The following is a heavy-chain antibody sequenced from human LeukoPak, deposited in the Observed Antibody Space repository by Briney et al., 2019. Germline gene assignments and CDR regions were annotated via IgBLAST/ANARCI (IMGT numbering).Heavy chain of an antibody. Sequence: GGSLRLSCTASGFTFSNHAMNWVRQAPGKGLEWVSVISAGSTTTYYAGPVKGHFTISRDNSENTLYLQMNNLRVEDTAIYYCARDRSSISARTIDAFDIWGQGTMVTVSS. CDR3: ARDRSSISARTIDAFDI. V-gene: IGHV3-23*01. D-gene: IGHD6-6*01. CDR1: GFTFSNHA. CDR2: ISAGSTTT. J-gene: IGHJ3*02.